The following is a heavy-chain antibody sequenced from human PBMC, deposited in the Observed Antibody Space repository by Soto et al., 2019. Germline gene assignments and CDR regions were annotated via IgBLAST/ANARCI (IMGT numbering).Heavy chain of an antibody. D-gene: IGHD3-22*01. CDR3: AKGGYYYDSSDSDALDI. CDR2: ISGSGDNT. J-gene: IGHJ3*02. V-gene: IGHV3-23*01. CDR1: GFPFRSYA. Sequence: PGGSLTLSCAVSGFPFRSYAMSWVRQAPGKGLEWVSAISGSGDNTYLADSVKGRFTISRDNSKNTLYLQMNSLRAEDTAVYYCAKGGYYYDSSDSDALDIWGQGTMVTVSS.